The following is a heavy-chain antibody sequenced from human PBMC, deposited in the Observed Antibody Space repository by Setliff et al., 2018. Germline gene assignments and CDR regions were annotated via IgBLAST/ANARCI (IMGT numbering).Heavy chain of an antibody. CDR3: ARAVPRGATPDYWYFDL. Sequence: PSETLSLTCAVYGGSFSGYHWSWIRQAPGKGLEWIGSIYHSGSTYFNLSLKSRVTISVDTSKNQFSLKLNSVTAADTTVYYCARAVPRGATPDYWYFDLWGRGTLVTAPQ. V-gene: IGHV4-34*01. CDR1: GGSFSGYH. J-gene: IGHJ2*01. D-gene: IGHD2-2*01. CDR2: IYHSGST.